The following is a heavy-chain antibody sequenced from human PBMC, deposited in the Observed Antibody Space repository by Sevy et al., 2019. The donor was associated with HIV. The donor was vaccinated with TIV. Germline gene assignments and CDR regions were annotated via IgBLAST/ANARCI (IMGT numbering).Heavy chain of an antibody. CDR1: GYTFTSYY. V-gene: IGHV1-46*03. Sequence: ASVKVSCKASGYTFTSYYMHWVRQAPGQGLEWMGIINPSGGSTSYAQKFQGRVTMTRDTSTSTVYMELSSLRSEDTAVYYCARDHVCSYYSYYFDYWGQGTLVTVSS. CDR3: ARDHVCSYYSYYFDY. J-gene: IGHJ4*02. CDR2: INPSGGST. D-gene: IGHD3-10*01.